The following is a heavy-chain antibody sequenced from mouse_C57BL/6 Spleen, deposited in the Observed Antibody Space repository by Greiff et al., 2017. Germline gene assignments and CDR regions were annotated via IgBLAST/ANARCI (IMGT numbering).Heavy chain of an antibody. CDR2: IDPENGDT. CDR3: TGYDYDGRVYAMDY. CDR1: GFNIKDDY. J-gene: IGHJ4*01. D-gene: IGHD2-4*01. V-gene: IGHV14-4*01. Sequence: VQLQQSGAELVRPGASVKLSCTASGFNIKDDYMHWVKQRPEQGLEWIGWIDPENGDTEYASKFQGKATITADTSSNTAYLQLSSLTSEDTAVYYGTGYDYDGRVYAMDYWGQGTSVTVSS.